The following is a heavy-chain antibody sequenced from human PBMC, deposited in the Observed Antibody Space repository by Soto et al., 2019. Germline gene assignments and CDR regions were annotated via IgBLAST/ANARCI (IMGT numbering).Heavy chain of an antibody. Sequence: QVQLGESGGGVVQPGRSLRLSCAASGFTFSSYGMHWVRQAPGKGLEWVAVISYDGSNKYYADSVKGRFTISRDNSKNTLYLQMNSLRAEDTAVYYCAKAHDSSGYDRLDYWGQGTLVTVSS. CDR1: GFTFSSYG. J-gene: IGHJ4*02. V-gene: IGHV3-30*18. D-gene: IGHD3-22*01. CDR2: ISYDGSNK. CDR3: AKAHDSSGYDRLDY.